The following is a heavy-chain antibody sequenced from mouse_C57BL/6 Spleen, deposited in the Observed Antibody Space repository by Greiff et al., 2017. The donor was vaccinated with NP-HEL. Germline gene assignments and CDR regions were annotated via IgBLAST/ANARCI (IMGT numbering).Heavy chain of an antibody. CDR3: DKYYYDGYLYYAMDD. CDR2: IWTGGGT. J-gene: IGHJ4*01. CDR1: GFSLTSYA. V-gene: IGHV2-9-1*01. D-gene: IGHD2-3*01. Sequence: QVQLKESGPGLVAPSQSLSITCTVSGFSLTSYAISWVRQPPGKGLEWLGVIWTGGGTNYNLALKSRLSISKDNSKSQVFLKMNSLQTDDTAGYSCDKYYYDGYLYYAMDDWGKGTSVTVSS.